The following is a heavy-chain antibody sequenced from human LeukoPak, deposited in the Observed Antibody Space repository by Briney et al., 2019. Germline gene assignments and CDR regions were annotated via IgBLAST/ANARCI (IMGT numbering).Heavy chain of an antibody. CDR2: IRSKAYGGTT. Sequence: GGSLRLSCTASGFTFGDYAMSWVRQAPGKGLEWVGFIRSKAYGGTTEYAASVKGRFTISRDDSKSIAYLQMNSLKTEDTAVYYCTRVFYDFWSGHYMHDYWGQGTLVTVSS. CDR1: GFTFGDYA. V-gene: IGHV3-49*04. D-gene: IGHD3-3*01. CDR3: TRVFYDFWSGHYMHDY. J-gene: IGHJ4*02.